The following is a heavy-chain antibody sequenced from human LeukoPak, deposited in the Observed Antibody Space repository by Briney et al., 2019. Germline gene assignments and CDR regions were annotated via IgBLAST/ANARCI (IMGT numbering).Heavy chain of an antibody. D-gene: IGHD5-24*01. CDR3: AKDADRDGYNYDNWFDP. J-gene: IGHJ5*02. CDR2: IRYDGSNK. CDR1: GFTFSSYG. V-gene: IGHV3-30*02. Sequence: GGSLRLSCAASGFTFSSYGMHWVRQAPGKGLEWVAFIRYDGSNKYYADSVKGRFTISRDNSKNTLYLQMNSLRAEDTAVYYCAKDADRDGYNYDNWFDPWGQGTLVTVSS.